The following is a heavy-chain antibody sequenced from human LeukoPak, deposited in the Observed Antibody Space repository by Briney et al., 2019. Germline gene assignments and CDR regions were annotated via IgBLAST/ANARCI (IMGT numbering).Heavy chain of an antibody. CDR2: IYSGGST. V-gene: IGHV3-53*01. D-gene: IGHD3-10*01. J-gene: IGHJ6*02. CDR3: ASLSGGVYYYGMDV. Sequence: GGSLRLSRAASGFTVSSNYMSWVRQAPGKGLEWVSVIYSGGSTYYADSVKGRFTIPRDNSKNTLCLQMNSLRAEDTAVYYCASLSGGVYYYGMDVWGQGTTVTVSS. CDR1: GFTVSSNY.